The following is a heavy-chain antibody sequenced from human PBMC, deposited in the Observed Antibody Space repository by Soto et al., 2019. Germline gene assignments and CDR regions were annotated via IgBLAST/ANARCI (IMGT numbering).Heavy chain of an antibody. CDR3: ARTGGGMAARPLEY. Sequence: QVQLMQSGGEVKMPGASVEVSCKTSGYMFTTYGMSWVRQAPGQGLEWMAWISAYNGNKKYAQKFEGRVTMTTDTSTRTVSMELRDLTSDDTAIYYCARTGGGMAARPLEYWGQGTLVIVSS. J-gene: IGHJ4*02. CDR1: GYMFTTYG. D-gene: IGHD6-6*01. V-gene: IGHV1-18*01. CDR2: ISAYNGNK.